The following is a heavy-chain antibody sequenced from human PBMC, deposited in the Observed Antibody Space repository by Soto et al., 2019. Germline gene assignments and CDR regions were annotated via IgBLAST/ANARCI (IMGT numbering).Heavy chain of an antibody. Sequence: QVQLVQSGAEVRKPGSSVKVSCKASGDTFSSYAISWVRQAPGQGLEWMGGIVPFIGTTNYAQNFQGRVTITADKSTSTTYMELTSLRSEDTAVYYCARGGFSSSWRFDYRGQGALVTVSS. CDR3: ARGGFSSSWRFDY. D-gene: IGHD6-13*01. CDR2: IVPFIGTT. CDR1: GDTFSSYA. J-gene: IGHJ4*02. V-gene: IGHV1-69*06.